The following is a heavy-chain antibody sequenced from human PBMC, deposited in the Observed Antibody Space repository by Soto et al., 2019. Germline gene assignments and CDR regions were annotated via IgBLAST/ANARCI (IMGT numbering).Heavy chain of an antibody. CDR1: GFTFSDYT. CDR2: ISRESSYI. V-gene: IGHV3-21*01. J-gene: IGHJ6*02. Sequence: PGGSLRLSCTASGFTFSDYTMKWVRQAPGKGLEWVSSISRESSYIYYVDSVKGRFTISRDNAKNSVILQMAGLRVDDTGVYFCEMGAADVTSPYGMDVWGRGTTVTVSS. CDR3: EMGAADVTSPYGMDV. D-gene: IGHD2-15*01.